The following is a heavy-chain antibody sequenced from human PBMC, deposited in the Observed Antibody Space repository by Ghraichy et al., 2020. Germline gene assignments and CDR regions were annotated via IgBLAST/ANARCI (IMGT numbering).Heavy chain of an antibody. CDR3: ARVLKVRGVIITNYFDY. Sequence: CAVYGGSFSGYYWSWIRQPPGKGLEWIGEINHSGSTNYNPSLKSRVTISVDTSKNQFSLKLSSVTAADTAVYYCARVLKVRGVIITNYFDYWGQGTLVTVSS. J-gene: IGHJ4*02. V-gene: IGHV4-34*01. D-gene: IGHD3-10*01. CDR2: INHSGST. CDR1: GGSFSGYY.